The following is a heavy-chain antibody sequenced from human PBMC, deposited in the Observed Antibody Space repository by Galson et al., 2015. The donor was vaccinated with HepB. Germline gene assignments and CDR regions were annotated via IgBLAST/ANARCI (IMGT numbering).Heavy chain of an antibody. Sequence: TLSLTCTVSGGSISSGGYYWSWIRQHPGKGLEWIGYIYYSGSTYYNPSLKSRVTISVDTSKNQFSLKLSSVTAADTAVYYCAREGIWGIDYWGQGTLVTVSS. CDR2: IYYSGST. J-gene: IGHJ4*02. CDR3: AREGIWGIDY. CDR1: GGSISSGGYY. V-gene: IGHV4-31*03. D-gene: IGHD3-16*01.